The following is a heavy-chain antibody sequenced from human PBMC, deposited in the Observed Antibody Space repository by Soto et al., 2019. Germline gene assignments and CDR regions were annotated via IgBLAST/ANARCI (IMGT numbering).Heavy chain of an antibody. CDR3: VRGLYTGYEWGDH. CDR2: MNPNRGNT. J-gene: IGHJ4*02. D-gene: IGHD5-12*01. Sequence: VQLVQSGAEVKNPGASVKVSCKASGYTFISYDINWVRQAPGQGLEWMGWMNPNRGNTDYAQKFQGRVTMNRNTSITTAYMELRSLTSEDTAVYLCVRGLYTGYEWGDHWGQGTLITVSS. V-gene: IGHV1-8*01. CDR1: GYTFISYD.